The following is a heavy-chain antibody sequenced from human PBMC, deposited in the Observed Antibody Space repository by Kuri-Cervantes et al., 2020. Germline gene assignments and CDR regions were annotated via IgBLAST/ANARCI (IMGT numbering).Heavy chain of an antibody. J-gene: IGHJ4*02. CDR2: ISGSGGNT. CDR3: AREGLGWNYGDY. CDR1: GFTFSSYW. V-gene: IGHV3-64*02. Sequence: GESLKISCAASGFTFSSYWMSWVRQAPGKGLEWVSAISGSGGNTYYADSVKGRFTISRDNSKNMLYLQMGSLRADDMAVYYCAREGLGWNYGDYWGQGTLVTVSS. D-gene: IGHD1-7*01.